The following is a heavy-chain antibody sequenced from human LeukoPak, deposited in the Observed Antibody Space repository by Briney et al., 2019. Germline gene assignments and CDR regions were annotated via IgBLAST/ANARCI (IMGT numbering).Heavy chain of an antibody. J-gene: IGHJ4*02. Sequence: PSETLSLTCGVYGGSFSGHYWSWIRQPPGKGLEWIGEIIHSGRINYNPSLKSRVTISIDTSKNQFSLKLSSVTAADTAVYYCARVPTVTFFDYWGQGTLVTVSS. CDR1: GGSFSGHY. V-gene: IGHV4-34*12. D-gene: IGHD4-17*01. CDR3: ARVPTVTFFDY. CDR2: IIHSGRI.